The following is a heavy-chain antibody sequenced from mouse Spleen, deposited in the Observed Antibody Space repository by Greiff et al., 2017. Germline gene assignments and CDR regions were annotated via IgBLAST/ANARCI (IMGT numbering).Heavy chain of an antibody. Sequence: VNLVESGAELVRPGTSVKISCKASGYTFTNYWLGWVKQRPGHGLEWIGDIYPGGGYTNYNEKFKGKATLTADTSSSTAYMQLSSLTSEDSAVYFCARTTVVAEGFAYWGQGTLVTVSA. J-gene: IGHJ3*01. CDR2: IYPGGGYT. V-gene: IGHV1-63*02. CDR3: ARTTVVAEGFAY. CDR1: GYTFTNYW. D-gene: IGHD1-1*01.